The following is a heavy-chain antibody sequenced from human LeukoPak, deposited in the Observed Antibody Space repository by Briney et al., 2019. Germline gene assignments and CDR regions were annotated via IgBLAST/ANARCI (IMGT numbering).Heavy chain of an antibody. CDR2: IKQDGSEK. Sequence: GGSLRLSCAASGFTFSSYWMNWVRQAPGKGLEWVANIKQDGSEKYYVDSVKGRFTISRDNTKNSLYLQMNSLRAEDTAVYYCAKGGSGSYSGFDYWGQGTLVTVSS. CDR3: AKGGSGSYSGFDY. J-gene: IGHJ4*02. D-gene: IGHD1-26*01. CDR1: GFTFSSYW. V-gene: IGHV3-7*01.